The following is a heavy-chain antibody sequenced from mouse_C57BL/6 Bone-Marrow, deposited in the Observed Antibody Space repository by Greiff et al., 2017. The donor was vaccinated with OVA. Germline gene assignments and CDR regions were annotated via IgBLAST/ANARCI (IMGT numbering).Heavy chain of an antibody. CDR2: IDPSDSYT. CDR3: ASAVFAY. J-gene: IGHJ3*01. V-gene: IGHV1-50*01. CDR1: GYTFTSYW. Sequence: VQLVESGAELVKPGASVKLSCKASGYTFTSYWMQWVKQRPGQGLEWIGEIDPSDSYTNYNQKFKGKATLTVDTSSSTAYMQLSSLTSEDSAVYYCASAVFAYWGQGTLVTVSA.